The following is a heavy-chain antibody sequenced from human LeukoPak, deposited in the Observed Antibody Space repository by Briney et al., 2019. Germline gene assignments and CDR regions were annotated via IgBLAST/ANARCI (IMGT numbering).Heavy chain of an antibody. D-gene: IGHD3-22*01. CDR3: ARTRRAHHYGSSGYYLFDY. Sequence: SGPTLVKATQTLTLTCTFSGFSLSTSGMCVSWIRQPPGKALEWLARIDWDDDKYYSASLKTRLTISKDTSKNQVVLTMTNMDPVDTGTYYCARTRRAHHYGSSGYYLFDYWGQGTLVTVSS. CDR2: IDWDDDK. CDR1: GFSLSTSGMC. V-gene: IGHV2-70*11. J-gene: IGHJ4*02.